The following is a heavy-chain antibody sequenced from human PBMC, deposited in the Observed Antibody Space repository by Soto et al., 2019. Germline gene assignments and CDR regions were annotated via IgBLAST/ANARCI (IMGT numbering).Heavy chain of an antibody. CDR2: IYWDDDK. J-gene: IGHJ4*02. CDR3: AHRPKVGATYFDS. Sequence: QITLKESGPTLVKPTQTLTLTCTFSGFSLSTSGVSVGWIRQPPGKALEWLALIYWDDDKRDSPSLKSRLTXTXDXXKNQAVLTMTNLAPVDTATYYCAHRPKVGATYFDSWGQGTLVTVSS. CDR1: GFSLSTSGVS. V-gene: IGHV2-5*02. D-gene: IGHD1-26*01.